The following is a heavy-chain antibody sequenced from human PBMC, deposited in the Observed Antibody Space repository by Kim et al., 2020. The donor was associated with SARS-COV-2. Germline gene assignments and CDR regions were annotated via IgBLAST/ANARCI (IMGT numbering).Heavy chain of an antibody. CDR2: IYYSGST. CDR3: AREPSAYYDSSGYSRRYGMDV. D-gene: IGHD3-22*01. Sequence: SETLSLTCTVSGGSISSGGYYWSWIRQHPGKGLEWIGYIYYSGSTYYNPSLKSRVTISVDTSKNQFSLKLSSVTAADTAVYYCAREPSAYYDSSGYSRRYGMDVWGQGTTVTVSS. CDR1: GGSISSGGYY. V-gene: IGHV4-31*03. J-gene: IGHJ6*02.